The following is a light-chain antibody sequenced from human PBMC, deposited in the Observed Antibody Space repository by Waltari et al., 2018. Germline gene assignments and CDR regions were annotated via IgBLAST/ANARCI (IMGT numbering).Light chain of an antibody. Sequence: ETVMTQSPATLSVSPGERATLSCRASQSVSSNLAWYQQKPGQVPRLLIYGASTRATGIPARFSGSGSGTEFTLTISSLQSEDFAVYYCQQYNNWPYTFGQGTKLEIK. CDR1: QSVSSN. CDR3: QQYNNWPYT. J-gene: IGKJ2*01. V-gene: IGKV3-15*01. CDR2: GAS.